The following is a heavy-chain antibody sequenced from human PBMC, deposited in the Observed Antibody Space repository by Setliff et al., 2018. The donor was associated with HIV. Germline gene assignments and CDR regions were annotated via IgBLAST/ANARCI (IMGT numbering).Heavy chain of an antibody. CDR3: AIEDGCGGHYHS. V-gene: IGHV3-30*04. Sequence: GGSLRLSCVASGFNFNKYAMHWVRQAPGKGLECVGLISYDGSATYYGDSMKGRITISRDKANNSLYLQIHSLTAEDTAVYYCAIEDGCGGHYHSWGQGTLVTVSS. D-gene: IGHD2-21*01. J-gene: IGHJ4*02. CDR2: ISYDGSAT. CDR1: GFNFNKYA.